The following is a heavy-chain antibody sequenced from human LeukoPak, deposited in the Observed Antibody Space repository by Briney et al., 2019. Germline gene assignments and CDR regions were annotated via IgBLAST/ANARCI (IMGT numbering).Heavy chain of an antibody. V-gene: IGHV4-4*02. CDR3: ARVTGTTPFDY. CDR1: GGSITSSNW. D-gene: IGHD1-1*01. CDR2: MSHSGTT. J-gene: IGHJ4*02. Sequence: PSGTLSLTCAVSGGSITSSNWWSWVRQPPGKGLEWIGEMSHSGTTKYNPSLESRVTMSVDKSKNQFSLKLTSVTAADTAVYFCARVTGTTPFDYWGQGTLVTVSS.